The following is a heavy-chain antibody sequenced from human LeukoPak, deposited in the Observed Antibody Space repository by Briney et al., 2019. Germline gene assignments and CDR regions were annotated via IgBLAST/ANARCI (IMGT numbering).Heavy chain of an antibody. CDR2: ISPNSYST. CDR1: GFNFSDYY. Sequence: GGSLRLSCEASGFNFSDYYMTWIRQAPGKGLEWLSYISPNSYSTYYTASVRGRFTISRDNTKNSMYLQMNSLRAEDTALYYCARQKRTFDYWGRGTLVTVSS. J-gene: IGHJ4*02. CDR3: ARQKRTFDY. V-gene: IGHV3-11*01.